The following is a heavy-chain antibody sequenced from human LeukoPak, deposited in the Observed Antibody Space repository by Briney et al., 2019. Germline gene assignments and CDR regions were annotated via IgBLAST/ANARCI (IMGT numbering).Heavy chain of an antibody. Sequence: GGSLRLSCAASGFNFGNYGMNWVRQAPGKGLEWVSGIRASGRTTDYADSVKGRFTISRDTSKNTLHLQMNSLRAEDTAVYYCARVNLDSSGWFSLDYWGQGTLVTVSS. V-gene: IGHV3-23*01. CDR1: GFNFGNYG. D-gene: IGHD6-19*01. J-gene: IGHJ4*02. CDR3: ARVNLDSSGWFSLDY. CDR2: IRASGRTT.